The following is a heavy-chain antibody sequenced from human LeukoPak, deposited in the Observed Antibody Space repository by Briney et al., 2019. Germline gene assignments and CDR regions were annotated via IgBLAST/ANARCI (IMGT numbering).Heavy chain of an antibody. J-gene: IGHJ3*02. V-gene: IGHV3-48*01. Sequence: GGSLRLSCAASGFTFSSYSMNWVRQAPGKGLEWVSYIGSSSSTIYYADSVKGRFTISRDNAKNSLYLQMNSLRAEDTAVYYCAKGASWSGYYFYAFDIWGQGTMVTVSS. CDR1: GFTFSSYS. CDR3: AKGASWSGYYFYAFDI. CDR2: IGSSSSTI. D-gene: IGHD3-3*01.